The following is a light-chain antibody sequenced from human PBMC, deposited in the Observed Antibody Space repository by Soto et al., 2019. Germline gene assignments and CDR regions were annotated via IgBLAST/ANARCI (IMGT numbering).Light chain of an antibody. V-gene: IGKV1-39*01. Sequence: DIQMTQSPTSLSASAGDRVTITCRASQNINNYLNWYQHKPGKAPKVLIYTTSTLQVGVPSRFSGSGSGTDFTLTINGLQPEDSATYYCQQSYSDVSFGGGTRVE. CDR3: QQSYSDVS. J-gene: IGKJ4*01. CDR2: TTS. CDR1: QNINNY.